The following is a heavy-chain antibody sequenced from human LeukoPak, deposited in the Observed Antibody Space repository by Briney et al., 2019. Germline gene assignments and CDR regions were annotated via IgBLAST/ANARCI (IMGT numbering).Heavy chain of an antibody. Sequence: PTGTLSLTCAVSGGSISSNNWWGWVRQPPGKGLEWIGEIYHSGSPNYNPSLKSRVTISVDKSRNHFSLNLSSVTAADTAVYYCARVNINNWHSCDYWGQGTLVTVSS. CDR3: ARVNINNWHSCDY. V-gene: IGHV4-4*02. CDR2: IYHSGSP. J-gene: IGHJ4*02. D-gene: IGHD1-1*01. CDR1: GGSISSNNW.